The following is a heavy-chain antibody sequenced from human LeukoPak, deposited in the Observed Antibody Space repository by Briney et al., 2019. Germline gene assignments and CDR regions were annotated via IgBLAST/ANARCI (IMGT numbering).Heavy chain of an antibody. J-gene: IGHJ4*02. Sequence: KPSETLSLTYTVSGGSISSYYWSWIRQPPGKGLEWIGYIYYSGSTNYNPSLKSRVTISVDTSKNQFSLKLSSVTAADTAVYYCARVVRFLEWLLDYWGQGTLVTVSS. V-gene: IGHV4-59*01. CDR1: GGSISSYY. CDR2: IYYSGST. CDR3: ARVVRFLEWLLDY. D-gene: IGHD3-3*01.